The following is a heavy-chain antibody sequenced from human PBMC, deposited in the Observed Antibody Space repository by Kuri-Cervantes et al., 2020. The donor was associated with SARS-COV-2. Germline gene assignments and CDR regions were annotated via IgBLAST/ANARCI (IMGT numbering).Heavy chain of an antibody. CDR2: ISSSSYI. V-gene: IGHV3-21*01. Sequence: LSLTCSASGFTFSSHSMNWVRQAPGKGLEWVSSISSSSYIYYADSVNGRFTISRDNAKNSLYLQMNSLRAEDTAVYYCARDLTDIVVVPAAPAGDAFEIWGQGTMGTVSS. CDR3: ARDLTDIVVVPAAPAGDAFEI. CDR1: GFTFSSHS. J-gene: IGHJ3*02. D-gene: IGHD2-2*01.